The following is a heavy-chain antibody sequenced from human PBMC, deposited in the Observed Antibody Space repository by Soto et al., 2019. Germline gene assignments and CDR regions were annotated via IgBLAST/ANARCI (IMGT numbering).Heavy chain of an antibody. CDR2: INSDGSST. V-gene: IGHV3-74*01. CDR3: ARELGYCSGDSCYFDY. J-gene: IGHJ4*02. D-gene: IGHD2-15*01. CDR1: GFTFSSDW. Sequence: GGSLRLSCAASGFTFSSDWMHWVRQAPGKGLVWVSRINSDGSSTSYADSVKGRFTISRDNARSTLDLQMNSLRAEDTAVYYCARELGYCSGDSCYFDYWGQGTLVTVSS.